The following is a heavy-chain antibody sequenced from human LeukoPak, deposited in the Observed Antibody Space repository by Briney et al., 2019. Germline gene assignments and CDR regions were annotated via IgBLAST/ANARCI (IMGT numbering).Heavy chain of an antibody. Sequence: GGSLRLSCAASGFTFSSYGMHWVRQAPGKGLEWVAVISYDGSNKYYADSVKGRFTISRDNSKNTLYLQMNSLRAEDTAVYYCAKDEKYDLWSGYYWAGQYYYYGMDVWGQGTTVTVSS. CDR1: GFTFSSYG. CDR2: ISYDGSNK. J-gene: IGHJ6*02. D-gene: IGHD3-3*01. V-gene: IGHV3-30*18. CDR3: AKDEKYDLWSGYYWAGQYYYYGMDV.